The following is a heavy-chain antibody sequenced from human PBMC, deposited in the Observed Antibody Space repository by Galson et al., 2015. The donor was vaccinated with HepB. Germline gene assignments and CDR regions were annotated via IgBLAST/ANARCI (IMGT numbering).Heavy chain of an antibody. CDR3: ARGYYYDSSVYNYWYFDL. J-gene: IGHJ2*01. V-gene: IGHV4-4*07. CDR2: IYTSGST. CDR1: GGSISSCY. D-gene: IGHD3-22*01. Sequence: SETLSLTCTVSGGSISSCYWSWIRQSAGKGLEWIGRIYTSGSTNYNPSLKSRVTMSVDTSKNQFSLNLSSVTAADTAVYYCARGYYYDSSVYNYWYFDLWGRGTLVTVSS.